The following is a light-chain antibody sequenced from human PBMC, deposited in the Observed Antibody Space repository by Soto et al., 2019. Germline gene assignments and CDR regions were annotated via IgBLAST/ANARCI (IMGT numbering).Light chain of an antibody. CDR1: QGISHY. J-gene: IGKJ1*01. V-gene: IGKV1-27*01. Sequence: EIQMTQSPSSLSASVGDRVTITCRASQGISHYLAWYQQKPGKPPTLLMYGASTLQSGVPSRFSGSGSGTDFTLTISSLQPEDVAVYYCQRYNSAPRTVGQGTNVEIK. CDR2: GAS. CDR3: QRYNSAPRT.